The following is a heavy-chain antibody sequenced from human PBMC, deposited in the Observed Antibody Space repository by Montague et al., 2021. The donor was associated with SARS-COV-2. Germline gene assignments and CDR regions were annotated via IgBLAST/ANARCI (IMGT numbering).Heavy chain of an antibody. CDR1: GGSISSGGYY. CDR3: AREGGWLSRGSYYFDY. J-gene: IGHJ4*02. V-gene: IGHV4-39*07. Sequence: SETLSLTCTVSGGSISSGGYYWSWIRQHPGKGLEWIGSIYYSGSTYYXPSLKSRVTISVDTSKNQFSLKLSSVTAADTAVYYCAREGGWLSRGSYYFDYWGQGTLVTVSS. CDR2: IYYSGST. D-gene: IGHD3-22*01.